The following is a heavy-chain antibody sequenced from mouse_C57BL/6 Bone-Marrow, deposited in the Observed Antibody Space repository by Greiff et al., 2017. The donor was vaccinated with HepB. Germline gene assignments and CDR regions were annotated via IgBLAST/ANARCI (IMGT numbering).Heavy chain of an antibody. CDR3: ARDRSGGTAY. CDR1: GYSITSGYY. V-gene: IGHV3-6*01. CDR2: ISYDGSN. Sequence: EVKLEESGPGLVKPSQSLSLTCSVTGYSITSGYYWNWIRQFPGNKLEWMGYISYDGSNNYNPSLKNRISITRDTSKNQFFLKLNSVTTEDTATYYCARDRSGGTAYWGQGTLVTVSA. J-gene: IGHJ3*01. D-gene: IGHD3-3*01.